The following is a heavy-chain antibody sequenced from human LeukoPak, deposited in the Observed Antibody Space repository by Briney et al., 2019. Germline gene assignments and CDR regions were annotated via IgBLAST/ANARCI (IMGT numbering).Heavy chain of an antibody. V-gene: IGHV4-4*02. CDR1: RCSLSSSNW. J-gene: IGHJ6*03. CDR3: ARDSGRRYCSSSSCNVSYYYYYYMYV. Sequence: PSGTLFLTFAVPRCSLSSSNWWTGVCQPPGEGRMCNGELCHSGRSTYNPSLKHRVTVSVDKSTNQCSLKLSSVTAADTAVYYCARDSGRRYCSSSSCNVSYYYYYYMYVWGKGTTVTVSS. CDR2: LCHSGRS. D-gene: IGHD2-2*01.